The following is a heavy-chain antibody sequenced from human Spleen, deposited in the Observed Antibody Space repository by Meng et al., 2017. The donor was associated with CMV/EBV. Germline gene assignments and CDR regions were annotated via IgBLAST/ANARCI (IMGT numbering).Heavy chain of an antibody. CDR3: GRLTTPYGPIDY. J-gene: IGHJ4*02. Sequence: GESLKISCAASGFTFSSYAMHWVRQAPGKGLEWVAVISYDGSNKYYADSLQGRFTISRDNAKNSLFLQMSSLRVDDTAVYYCGRLTTPYGPIDYWGQGTPVTVSS. CDR2: ISYDGSNK. CDR1: GFTFSSYA. D-gene: IGHD4-17*01. V-gene: IGHV3-30*14.